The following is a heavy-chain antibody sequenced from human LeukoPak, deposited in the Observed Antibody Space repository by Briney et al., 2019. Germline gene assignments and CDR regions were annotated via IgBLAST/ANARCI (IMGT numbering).Heavy chain of an antibody. CDR2: IMQDGSEH. V-gene: IGHV3-7*01. CDR3: ARPLMYYYGSETYFWFDP. CDR1: GFTSTTYW. J-gene: IGHJ5*02. D-gene: IGHD3-10*01. Sequence: GSLRLSCAASGFTSTTYWIGWVRQAPGKGLEWVANIMQDGSEHYYVASVKGRFTISRDNAKNSLSLQMNSLTAEDTAVYYCARPLMYYYGSETYFWFDPWGQGTLVTVSS.